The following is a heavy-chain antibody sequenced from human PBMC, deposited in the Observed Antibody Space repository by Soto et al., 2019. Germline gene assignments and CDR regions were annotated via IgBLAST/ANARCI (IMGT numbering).Heavy chain of an antibody. CDR3: TRGEAWWDS. D-gene: IGHD2-15*01. CDR2: IYHKGST. Sequence: QVQLQESGPGLVKPSQTLSLTCTVSSGSISSGDYYWSWIRQHPGRGLEWIGFIYHKGSTFYNPSPNKRAAIALDASKKQFSLELDSVTAADTAVYFCTRGEAWWDSWGQGILVTVSS. V-gene: IGHV4-31*03. J-gene: IGHJ4*02. CDR1: SGSISSGDYY.